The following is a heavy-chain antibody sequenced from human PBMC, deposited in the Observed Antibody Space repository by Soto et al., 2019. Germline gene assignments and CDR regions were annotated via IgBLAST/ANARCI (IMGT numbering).Heavy chain of an antibody. CDR2: IYCSGST. Sequence: SETLSLTCTVSGGSVSSGSYYWSWIRQPPGKGLEWIGYIYCSGSTNYNPSLKSRVTISVDTSKNQFSLKLSSVTAADTAVYYCARDLYSSSFGYWGQGTRVTVSS. CDR3: ARDLYSSSFGY. J-gene: IGHJ4*02. D-gene: IGHD6-13*01. CDR1: GGSVSSGSYY. V-gene: IGHV4-61*01.